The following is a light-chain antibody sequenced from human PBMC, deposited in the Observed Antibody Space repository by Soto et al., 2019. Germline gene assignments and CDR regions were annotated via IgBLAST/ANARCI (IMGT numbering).Light chain of an antibody. CDR1: RTVTNNF. CDR2: GAS. V-gene: IGKV3-20*01. J-gene: IGKJ4*01. Sequence: EIVLTQSPGTLSLSPGERATLSCGASRTVTNNFLAWYQQRPVQAPRVFIYGASSRATGIPSRFSGSGSGTDFTLTISRLEPEDFAAYYCQQYTGSPLTFGGGTKVDIK. CDR3: QQYTGSPLT.